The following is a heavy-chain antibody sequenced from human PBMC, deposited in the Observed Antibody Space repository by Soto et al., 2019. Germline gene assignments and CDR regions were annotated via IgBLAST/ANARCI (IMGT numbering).Heavy chain of an antibody. CDR3: ARDGARIDSSGKFDY. D-gene: IGHD3-22*01. CDR1: GFKFTDYG. J-gene: IGHJ4*02. CDR2: SWFDGSIA. V-gene: IGHV3-33*01. Sequence: GGSLRLSCVASGFKFTDYGLNWVRQTPGKGLEWVAISWFDGSIAYYAESVKGRFTISRDDSRNTVYLHMNSLRGEDTAMYYCARDGARIDSSGKFDYWGQGTQVTVSS.